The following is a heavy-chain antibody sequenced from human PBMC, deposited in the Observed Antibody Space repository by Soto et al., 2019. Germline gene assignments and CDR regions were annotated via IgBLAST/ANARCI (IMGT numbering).Heavy chain of an antibody. V-gene: IGHV4-34*01. D-gene: IGHD6-6*01. Sequence: QVQLQQWGAGLLKPSETLSLTCAVYGGSFSGYYWSWIRQAPGKGLEWIGEINHSGSTNYNPSLKSRVTISVDTSKNQFSLKLSSVTAADTAVYYCARGVGYSSSSGWFDPWGQGTLVTVSS. CDR1: GGSFSGYY. J-gene: IGHJ5*02. CDR2: INHSGST. CDR3: ARGVGYSSSSGWFDP.